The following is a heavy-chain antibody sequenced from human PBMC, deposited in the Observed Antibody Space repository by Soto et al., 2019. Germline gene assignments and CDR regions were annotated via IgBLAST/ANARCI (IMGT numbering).Heavy chain of an antibody. J-gene: IGHJ6*02. CDR2: ISVSSTYA. V-gene: IGHV3-11*06. Sequence: PGGSLRLSCAASGFTFSDYYMSWIRQAPGKGLECVAYISVSSTYANYADSVEGRFTISRDNAENSLFLQMNSLRAEDTAVYYCARDIIDSSGYYYYYGMDVWGQGTTVTVSS. CDR1: GFTFSDYY. D-gene: IGHD3-22*01. CDR3: ARDIIDSSGYYYYYGMDV.